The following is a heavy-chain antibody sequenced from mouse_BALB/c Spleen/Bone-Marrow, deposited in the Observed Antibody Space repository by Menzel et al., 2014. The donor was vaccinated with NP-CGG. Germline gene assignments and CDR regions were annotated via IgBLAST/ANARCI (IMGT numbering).Heavy chain of an antibody. D-gene: IGHD2-4*01. CDR3: ARQTYYDYDGYFDY. CDR2: ISSGGSYT. Sequence: EVMLVESGGDLVKPGGSLKLSCAASGFTFSSYGMSWVRQTPDKRLEWVATISSGGSYTYYPDSVKGRFTISRDNAKNTLYLQMSSLKSEDTAMYCCARQTYYDYDGYFDYWGQGTTLTVSS. V-gene: IGHV5-6*01. J-gene: IGHJ2*01. CDR1: GFTFSSYG.